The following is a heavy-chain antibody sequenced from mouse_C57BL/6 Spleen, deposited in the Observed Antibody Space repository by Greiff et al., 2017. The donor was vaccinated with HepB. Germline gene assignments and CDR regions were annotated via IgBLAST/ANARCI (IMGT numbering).Heavy chain of an antibody. D-gene: IGHD1-2*01. V-gene: IGHV14-2*01. CDR1: GFNIKDYY. CDR3: ASPSLLRSMYYFDY. Sequence: EVKVVESGAELVKPGASVKLSCTASGFNIKDYYMHWVKQRTEQGLEWIGRIDPEDGETKYAPKFQGKATITADTSSNTAYLQLSSLTSEDTAVYYCASPSLLRSMYYFDYWGQGTTLTVSS. CDR2: IDPEDGET. J-gene: IGHJ2*01.